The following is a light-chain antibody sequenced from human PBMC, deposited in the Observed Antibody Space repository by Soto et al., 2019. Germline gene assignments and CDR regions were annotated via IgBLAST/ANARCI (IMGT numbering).Light chain of an antibody. Sequence: EIVLTQSPDTLSLSPWETATLSCGASQSVSSSHIAWYQQKPGQSPRLLIDGASSRATGFPARFSGSGSGTEFTLTISSLQSEDFAVYYCQQYNNWPWTFGQGTKVDI. CDR2: GAS. J-gene: IGKJ1*01. CDR1: QSVSSS. V-gene: IGKV3-15*01. CDR3: QQYNNWPWT.